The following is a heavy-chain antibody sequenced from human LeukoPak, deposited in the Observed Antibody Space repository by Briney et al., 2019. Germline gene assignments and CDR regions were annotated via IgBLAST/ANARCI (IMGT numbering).Heavy chain of an antibody. Sequence: KPSETLSLTCTVSGGSISSYYWSWIRQPPGKGLEWIGYIYYSGSIKYNPSLKSRVTISVDTSKNQFSLKLSSVTAADTAVYYCARLDYDSRFDPWGQGTLVTVSS. CDR3: ARLDYDSRFDP. CDR1: GGSISSYY. D-gene: IGHD3-22*01. CDR2: IYYSGSI. J-gene: IGHJ5*02. V-gene: IGHV4-59*08.